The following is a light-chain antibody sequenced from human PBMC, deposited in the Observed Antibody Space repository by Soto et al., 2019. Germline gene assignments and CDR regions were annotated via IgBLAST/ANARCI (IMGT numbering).Light chain of an antibody. CDR3: QQYGSSPT. CDR2: GAS. Sequence: ELVLTQSPGTLSLSPGERATLSCRASQSVASRNLAWYQQKPGQAPRLLIYGASSRATGIPDRFSGSGSGTDFTLTISRLEPEDFAVYYCQQYGSSPTFGQGTKVDIK. CDR1: QSVASRN. J-gene: IGKJ1*01. V-gene: IGKV3-20*01.